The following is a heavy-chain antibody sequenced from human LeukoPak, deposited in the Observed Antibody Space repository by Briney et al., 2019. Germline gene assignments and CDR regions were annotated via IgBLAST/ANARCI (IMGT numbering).Heavy chain of an antibody. Sequence: SETLSLTSTVSGGSISSYYWSWIRQPAGKGLEWIGRIYTSGSTNYNPSLKSRVTISVDKSKNQLSLKLSSVTAADTAVYYCASQWAYDRYFDLWGRGTLVTVSS. D-gene: IGHD3-22*01. CDR2: IYTSGST. J-gene: IGHJ2*01. V-gene: IGHV4-4*07. CDR3: ASQWAYDRYFDL. CDR1: GGSISSYY.